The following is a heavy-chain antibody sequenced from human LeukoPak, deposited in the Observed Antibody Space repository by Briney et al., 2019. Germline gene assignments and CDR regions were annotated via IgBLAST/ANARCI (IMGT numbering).Heavy chain of an antibody. J-gene: IGHJ6*03. V-gene: IGHV5-51*01. CDR3: ARYSSSSGWYDYYYYYMDV. CDR1: GYSFTSYW. CDR2: IYPGGSDT. Sequence: GESLKISCKGSGYSFTSYWIGWVRQMPGKGLEWMGIIYPGGSDTRYSPSFQGQVTISADKSISTAYLQWSSLKASDTAMYYCARYSSSSGWYDYYYYYMDVWGKGTTVTVSS. D-gene: IGHD6-19*01.